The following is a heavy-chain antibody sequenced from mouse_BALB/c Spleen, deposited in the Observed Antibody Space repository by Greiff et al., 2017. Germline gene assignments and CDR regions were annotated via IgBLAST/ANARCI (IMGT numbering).Heavy chain of an antibody. CDR1: GFTFSDYG. D-gene: IGHD4-1*01. CDR2: ISNLAYSI. V-gene: IGHV5-15*02. Sequence: EVKLVESGGGLVQPGGSRKLSCAASGFTFSDYGMAWVRQAPGKGPEWVAFISNLAYSIYYADTVTGRFTISRENAKNTLYLEMSSLRSEDTAMYYCARDRGTGKHYFDDWGQGTTLTVSS. J-gene: IGHJ2*01. CDR3: ARDRGTGKHYFDD.